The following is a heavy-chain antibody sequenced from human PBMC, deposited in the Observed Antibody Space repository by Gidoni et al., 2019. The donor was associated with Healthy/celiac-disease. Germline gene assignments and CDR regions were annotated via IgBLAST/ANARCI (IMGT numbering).Heavy chain of an antibody. J-gene: IGHJ3*02. Sequence: QVQLMKSGSGVVQPGRSRRLSCAASGFTFSSYGMHWVRKAPGKGLEWLSGIWYDGSNNYYADSVKGRFTISRANSKNTLYLQMNSLRAEDTAVYYCARELGAAFDIWCQGTMVTVSS. V-gene: IGHV3-33*01. CDR1: GFTFSSYG. D-gene: IGHD3-10*01. CDR3: ARELGAAFDI. CDR2: IWYDGSNN.